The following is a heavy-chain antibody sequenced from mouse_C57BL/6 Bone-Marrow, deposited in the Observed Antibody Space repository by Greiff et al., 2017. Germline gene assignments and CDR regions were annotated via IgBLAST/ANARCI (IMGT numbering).Heavy chain of an antibody. CDR1: GYKFTGYW. V-gene: IGHV1-9*01. J-gene: IGHJ3*01. CDR2: ILPGSGST. D-gene: IGHD2-4*01. CDR3: GREGIYYDYEGGPWFSW. Sequence: VQLQQSGAELMKPGASVKLSCKATGYKFTGYWIEWVKQRPGHGLEWIGEILPGSGSTKYTEKFQGKATITADTSSNPASMQLSSLTTEDAAIYYCGREGIYYDYEGGPWFSWWGQGTLVTVSA.